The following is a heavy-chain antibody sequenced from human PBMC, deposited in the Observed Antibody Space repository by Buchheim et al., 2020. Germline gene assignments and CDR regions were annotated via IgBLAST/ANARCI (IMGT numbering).Heavy chain of an antibody. V-gene: IGHV3-23*01. Sequence: VQLLESGGGLVQPGGSLRLSCAASGFTFSSYAMIWVRQAPGKGLEWVSGISGSATATYYADLVKGRFTISRDNSKTTLYLQMSSLRAEDTAIYYCAKGSDSSSLNWFDCWGQGTL. CDR2: ISGSATAT. CDR3: AKGSDSSSLNWFDC. CDR1: GFTFSSYA. J-gene: IGHJ5*01. D-gene: IGHD3-22*01.